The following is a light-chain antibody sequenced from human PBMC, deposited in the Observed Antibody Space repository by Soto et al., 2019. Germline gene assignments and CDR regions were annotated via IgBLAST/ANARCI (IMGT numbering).Light chain of an antibody. CDR1: QSVSSSY. V-gene: IGKV3-20*01. CDR2: GAS. CDR3: QQYKSYPLT. Sequence: EIVLTQSPGTLSLSPGERATLSCRASQSVSSSYLAWYQQKPGQAPRLLIYGASSRATGIPDRFSGSGSGTEFTLTISSVQPDDFATYYCQQYKSYPLTFGGGTKVDI. J-gene: IGKJ4*01.